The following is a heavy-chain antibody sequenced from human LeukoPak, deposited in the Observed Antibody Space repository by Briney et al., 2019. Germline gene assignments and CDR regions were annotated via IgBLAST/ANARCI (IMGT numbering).Heavy chain of an antibody. V-gene: IGHV3-23*01. J-gene: IGHJ3*02. D-gene: IGHD1-26*01. CDR2: ISGSGGST. CDR3: ARDSGIVGATDDYVDAFDI. Sequence: PGGSLRLSCAASGFTFSSYAMSWVRQAPGKGLEWVSAISGSGGSTYYADSVKGRFTISGDNSKNTLYLQMNSLRAENTAVYYCARDSGIVGATDDYVDAFDIWGQGTMVTVSS. CDR1: GFTFSSYA.